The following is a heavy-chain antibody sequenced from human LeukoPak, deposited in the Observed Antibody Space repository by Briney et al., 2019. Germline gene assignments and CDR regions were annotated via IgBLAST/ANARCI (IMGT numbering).Heavy chain of an antibody. CDR2: INHSGST. Sequence: PSETLSLTCAVYGGSLSGYYWSWIRQPPGKGLEWIGEINHSGSTNYNPSLKSRVTISVDTSKNQFSLKLSSVTAADTAVYYCARGQYYYGSGPPYRYWGQGTLVTVSS. J-gene: IGHJ4*02. CDR3: ARGQYYYGSGPPYRY. CDR1: GGSLSGYY. D-gene: IGHD3-10*01. V-gene: IGHV4-34*01.